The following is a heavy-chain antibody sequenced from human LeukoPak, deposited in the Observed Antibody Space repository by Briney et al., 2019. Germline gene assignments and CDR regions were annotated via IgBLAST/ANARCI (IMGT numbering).Heavy chain of an antibody. CDR2: ISGSGGST. V-gene: IGHV3-23*01. CDR1: GFTFSSYA. CDR3: AKDRDTSGWFIDY. J-gene: IGHJ4*02. D-gene: IGHD6-19*01. Sequence: PGGSLRLSCAASGFTFSSYAMTWVRKAPGKGLEWVSVISGSGGSTYYVDSVKGRFTISRDNSKNTLYLQMNSLRAEDTAVYHCAKDRDTSGWFIDYWGQGTLVTVSS.